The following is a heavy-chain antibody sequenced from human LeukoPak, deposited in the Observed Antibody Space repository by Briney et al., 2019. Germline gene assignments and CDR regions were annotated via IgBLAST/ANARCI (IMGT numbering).Heavy chain of an antibody. V-gene: IGHV3-7*01. D-gene: IGHD1-1*01. CDR1: GFTFSSYW. CDR2: IKQDGREK. J-gene: IGHJ4*02. CDR3: ARVHRWKFDY. Sequence: GGSLRLSCAASGFTFSSYWMSWVRQAPGKGLEWVANIKQDGREKNYVDSVKDRFTISRDNAKHYMYLQMNSLRDESTAVYYCARVHRWKFDYWGQGTLVTVSS.